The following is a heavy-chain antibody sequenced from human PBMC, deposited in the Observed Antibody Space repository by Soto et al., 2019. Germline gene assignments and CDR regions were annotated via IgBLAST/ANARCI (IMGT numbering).Heavy chain of an antibody. J-gene: IGHJ4*02. D-gene: IGHD1-26*01. CDR1: GFTFSNYP. CDR3: ARDPLVGAPDYFDY. Sequence: QVQLVESGGGVVQPGRSLRLSCAASGFTFSNYPLHWVRQAPGKGLEWVAVISYDATTKYYADSVKGRFTISRDNSKNTLYLQMNSLRDEDTAVYYCARDPLVGAPDYFDYWGQGTLVTVSS. V-gene: IGHV3-30-3*01. CDR2: ISYDATTK.